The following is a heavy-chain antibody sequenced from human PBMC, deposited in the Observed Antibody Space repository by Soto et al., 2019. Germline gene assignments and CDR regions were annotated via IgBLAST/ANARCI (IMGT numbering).Heavy chain of an antibody. D-gene: IGHD3-22*01. CDR3: ARIPSSGYRGSYYFDY. Sequence: SGPTLVNPTQTLTLTCTFSGFSLSTSGMCGSWIRQPPGKALEWLALIDWDDDKYYSTSLKTRLTISKDTSKNQVVLTMTNMEPVDTATYYCARIPSSGYRGSYYFDYWGQGTLVTVSS. CDR2: IDWDDDK. CDR1: GFSLSTSGMC. J-gene: IGHJ4*02. V-gene: IGHV2-70*01.